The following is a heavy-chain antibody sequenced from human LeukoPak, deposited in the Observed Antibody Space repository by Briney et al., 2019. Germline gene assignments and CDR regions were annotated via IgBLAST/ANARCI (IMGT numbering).Heavy chain of an antibody. CDR3: ARRKAVAAPEYYFDY. Sequence: SETLSLTCAVYGGSFSGYYWSWIRQPPGKGLEWIGEINHSGSTNYNPSLKSRVTISVDTSKTQFSLKLSSVTAADTAVYYCARRKAVAAPEYYFDYWGQGTLVTVSS. V-gene: IGHV4-34*01. D-gene: IGHD6-19*01. J-gene: IGHJ4*02. CDR1: GGSFSGYY. CDR2: INHSGST.